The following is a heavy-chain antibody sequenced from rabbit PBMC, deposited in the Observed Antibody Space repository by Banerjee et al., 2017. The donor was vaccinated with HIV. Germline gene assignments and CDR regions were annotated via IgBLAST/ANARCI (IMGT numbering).Heavy chain of an antibody. J-gene: IGHJ4*01. CDR2: IGVGSGST. Sequence: QSLEESGGDLVKPGASLTLTCTASGFSFSGSYWICWVRQAPGKGLEWIACIGVGSGSTHYASWAKGRFTISKTSSTTVTLQMTSLTAADTATYFCARTASSSGGYGFDNLWGPGTLVTVS. V-gene: IGHV1S40*01. CDR1: GFSFSGSYW. D-gene: IGHD1-1*01. CDR3: ARTASSSGGYGFDNL.